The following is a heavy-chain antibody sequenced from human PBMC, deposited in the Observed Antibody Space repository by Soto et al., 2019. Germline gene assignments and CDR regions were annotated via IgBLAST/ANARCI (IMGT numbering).Heavy chain of an antibody. CDR1: GYSLTSYW. V-gene: IGHV5-51*01. CDR3: ARHGAIFGVANYYYYGMDV. CDR2: IYPGDSDT. Sequence: PGESLKISCKGSGYSLTSYWIGWVRQMPGKGLEWMGIIYPGDSDTRYSPSFQGQVTISADKSISTAYLQWSSLKASDTAMYYCARHGAIFGVANYYYYGMDVWGQGTTVTVSS. D-gene: IGHD3-3*01. J-gene: IGHJ6*02.